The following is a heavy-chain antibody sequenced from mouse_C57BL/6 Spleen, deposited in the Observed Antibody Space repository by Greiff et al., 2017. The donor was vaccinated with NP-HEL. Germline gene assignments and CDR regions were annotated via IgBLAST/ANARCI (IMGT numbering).Heavy chain of an antibody. Sequence: QVQLQQPGAELVKPGASVKLSCKASGYTFTSYWMQWVKQRPGQGLEWIGEIDPSDSYTNYNQKFKGKATLTVDTSSSTAYMQLSSLTSEDSAVYYCARSNYGYYCDYWGQGTTLTVSS. CDR3: ARSNYGYYCDY. CDR1: GYTFTSYW. D-gene: IGHD2-2*01. V-gene: IGHV1-50*01. CDR2: IDPSDSYT. J-gene: IGHJ2*01.